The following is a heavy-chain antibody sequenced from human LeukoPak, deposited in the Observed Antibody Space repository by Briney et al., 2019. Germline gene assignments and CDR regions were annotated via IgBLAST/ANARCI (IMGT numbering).Heavy chain of an antibody. D-gene: IGHD2-2*01. Sequence: PSETLSLTCAVSGYSISSGYYWGWILQPPGKGLEWIGSIYHSGSTYYNPSLKSRVTISVDTSKNQFSLKLSSVTAADTAVYYCARHCSSTSCIDYWGQGTLVTVSS. CDR1: GYSISSGYY. V-gene: IGHV4-38-2*01. CDR2: IYHSGST. J-gene: IGHJ4*02. CDR3: ARHCSSTSCIDY.